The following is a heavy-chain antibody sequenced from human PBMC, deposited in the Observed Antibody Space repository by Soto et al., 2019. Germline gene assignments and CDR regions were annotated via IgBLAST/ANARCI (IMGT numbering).Heavy chain of an antibody. J-gene: IGHJ6*02. CDR1: GGSISGYY. CDR3: AGTYYDILTAKEDYYGMDV. D-gene: IGHD3-9*01. Sequence: PSETLSLTCTVSGGSISGYYWSWIRQPPGKGLEWIGYIYHSGSTNYNPSLKSRVTISVDTSKNQFSLKLSSVTAADTAVYYCAGTYYDILTAKEDYYGMDVWGQGTTVTVSS. CDR2: IYHSGST. V-gene: IGHV4-59*01.